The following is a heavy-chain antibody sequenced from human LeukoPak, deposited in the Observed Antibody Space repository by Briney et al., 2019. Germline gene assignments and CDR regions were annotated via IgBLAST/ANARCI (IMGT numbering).Heavy chain of an antibody. CDR3: ARDSSGWYWFDP. J-gene: IGHJ5*02. CDR2: INPNSGGT. D-gene: IGHD6-19*01. Sequence: ASVKVSCKASGYAFTGYYMHWVRQAPGQGLEWMGWINPNSGGTNYAQKFQGRVTMTRDTSISTAYMELSRLRSDDTAVYYCARDSSGWYWFDPWGQGTLVTVSS. CDR1: GYAFTGYY. V-gene: IGHV1-2*02.